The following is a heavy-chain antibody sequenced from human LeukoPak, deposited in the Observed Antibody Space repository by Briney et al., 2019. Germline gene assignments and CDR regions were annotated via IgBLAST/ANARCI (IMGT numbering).Heavy chain of an antibody. CDR3: AKDRGSSGWYGGWFDP. Sequence: HTGGSLILSCAASGFTFSSYAMNWVRQAPGKGLEWVSGISGSGGGTYYADSVKGRFTISRDNSKNTLYLQMNSLRVEDTAVYYCAKDRGSSGWYGGWFDPWGQGTLVTVSS. CDR1: GFTFSSYA. CDR2: ISGSGGGT. V-gene: IGHV3-23*01. D-gene: IGHD6-19*01. J-gene: IGHJ5*02.